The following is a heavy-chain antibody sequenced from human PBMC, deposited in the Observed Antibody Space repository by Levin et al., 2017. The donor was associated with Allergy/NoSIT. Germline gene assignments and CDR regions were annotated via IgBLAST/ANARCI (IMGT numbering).Heavy chain of an antibody. Sequence: GGSLRLSCAASGFTFSSYRMHWVRQAPGKGLVCVSRINSDGSSTSYADSVKGRFTISRDNAKNTLYLQMNSLRAEDTAIYYCARGSIAARGDAFDIWGQGTMVTVSS. CDR1: GFTFSSYR. CDR2: INSDGSST. D-gene: IGHD6-6*01. V-gene: IGHV3-74*01. J-gene: IGHJ3*02. CDR3: ARGSIAARGDAFDI.